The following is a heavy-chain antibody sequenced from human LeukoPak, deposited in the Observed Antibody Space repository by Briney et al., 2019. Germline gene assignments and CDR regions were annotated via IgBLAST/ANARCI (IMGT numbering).Heavy chain of an antibody. CDR2: IKSKTDGETT. V-gene: IGHV3-15*01. CDR3: TTVPSYFDY. CDR1: GFTFSNAW. Sequence: GGSLRLSCAASGFTFSNAWMSWVRQAPGKGLEWVGRIKSKTDGETTDYAARVKGRFTISRDDSKSPLYLQMNGLKTEDTAVYYCTTVPSYFDYWGQGTLVTASS. J-gene: IGHJ4*02.